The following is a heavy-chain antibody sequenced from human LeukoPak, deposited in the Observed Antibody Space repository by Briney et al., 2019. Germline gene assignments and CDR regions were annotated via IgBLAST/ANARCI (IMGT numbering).Heavy chain of an antibody. V-gene: IGHV4-31*03. CDR2: IYYSGST. D-gene: IGHD6-13*01. Sequence: SETLSLTCTVSGGSISSSSYYWSWIRQHPGKGLEWIGYIYYSGSTYYNPSLKSRVTISVDTSKNQFSLKLSSVTAADTAVYYCARDKAAAGGGYFDYWGQGTLVTVSS. CDR1: GGSISSSSYY. J-gene: IGHJ4*02. CDR3: ARDKAAAGGGYFDY.